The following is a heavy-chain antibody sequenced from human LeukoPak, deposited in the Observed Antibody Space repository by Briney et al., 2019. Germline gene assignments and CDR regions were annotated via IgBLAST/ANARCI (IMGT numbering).Heavy chain of an antibody. D-gene: IGHD3-10*01. CDR3: ARTYYMGYFDY. CDR2: IYASGST. V-gene: IGHV4-4*07. CDR1: GGSISSYY. Sequence: SETLSLTCTVSGGSISSYYWSWIRQPAGKGLEWIGRIYASGSTYYNPSLKSRVTISVDTSKNQFSLKLSSVTAADTAVYYCARTYYMGYFDYWGQGTLVTVSS. J-gene: IGHJ4*02.